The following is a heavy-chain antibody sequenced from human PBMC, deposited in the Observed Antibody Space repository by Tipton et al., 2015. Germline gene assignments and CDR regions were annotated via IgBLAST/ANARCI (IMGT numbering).Heavy chain of an antibody. D-gene: IGHD2-21*02. CDR2: LYFSGST. V-gene: IGHV4-39*07. CDR1: GGSISSSSYY. Sequence: GLVKPSENLSLTCTVSGGSISSSSYYWAWIRQPPGKGLEWIGSLYFSGSTYYNPSLKSRVTISVDTSKNQFSLKLSSVTAADTAVYYCARVLCGGDCYSVGDWGQGTLVTVSS. CDR3: ARVLCGGDCYSVGD. J-gene: IGHJ4*02.